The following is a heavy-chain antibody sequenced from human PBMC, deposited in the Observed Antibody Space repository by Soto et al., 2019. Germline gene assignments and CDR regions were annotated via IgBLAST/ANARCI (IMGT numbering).Heavy chain of an antibody. V-gene: IGHV3-23*01. CDR2: ITGSGGRT. CDR1: GFTFNNYA. CDR3: GRGPLTTRPWAIGYDS. J-gene: IGHJ5*01. D-gene: IGHD6-6*01. Sequence: EVQLLESGGGLVQPGGSLRVSCAASGFTFNNYAMSWVRQAPGKGLEWVAAITGSGGRTYYADSVKGRFTISRDNSKNTLSLQKNSLRTEDKAVYYWGRGPLTTRPWAIGYDSWGQGTLVTVPS.